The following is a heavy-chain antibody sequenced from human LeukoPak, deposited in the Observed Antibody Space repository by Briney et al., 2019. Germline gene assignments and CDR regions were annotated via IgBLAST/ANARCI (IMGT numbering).Heavy chain of an antibody. Sequence: GSLRLSCAASGLTFSSYWMSWVRQAPGKGLEWVANIRQDGSEKNYVDFVKGRFTISRDNAKNSLYLQMSSLRAEDTAVYYCARHPFGSNFKGYYFDYWGQGTLVTVSS. V-gene: IGHV3-7*01. D-gene: IGHD6-13*01. CDR2: IRQDGSEK. CDR3: ARHPFGSNFKGYYFDY. CDR1: GLTFSSYW. J-gene: IGHJ4*02.